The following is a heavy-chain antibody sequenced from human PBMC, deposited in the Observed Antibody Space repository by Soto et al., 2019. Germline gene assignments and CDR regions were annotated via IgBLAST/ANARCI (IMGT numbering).Heavy chain of an antibody. J-gene: IGHJ3*02. CDR2: ISYDGSNK. D-gene: IGHD3-22*01. V-gene: IGHV3-30-3*01. Sequence: PGGSLRLSCAASGFTFSSYAMHWVRQAPGKGLEWVAVISYDGSNKYYADSVKGRFTISRDNSKNTLYLQMNSLRAEDTAVYYCAREGRDYYDSSGYWDDAFDIWGQGTMVTVSS. CDR3: AREGRDYYDSSGYWDDAFDI. CDR1: GFTFSSYA.